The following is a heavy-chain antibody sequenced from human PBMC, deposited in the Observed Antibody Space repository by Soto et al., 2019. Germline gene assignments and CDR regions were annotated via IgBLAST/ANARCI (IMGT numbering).Heavy chain of an antibody. V-gene: IGHV4-61*01. J-gene: IGHJ4*02. D-gene: IGHD4-17*01. Sequence: SETLSLTCTVSGGSVSSGSYYWSWIRQPPGKGLEWIGYIYYSGSTNYNPSLKSRVTISVDTSKNQFSLKLSSVTAADTVVYYCARVPTVTNPFDYWGQGTLVTVSS. CDR3: ARVPTVTNPFDY. CDR1: GGSVSSGSYY. CDR2: IYYSGST.